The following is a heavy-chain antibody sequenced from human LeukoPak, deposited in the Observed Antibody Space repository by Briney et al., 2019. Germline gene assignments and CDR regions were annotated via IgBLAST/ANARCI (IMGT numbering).Heavy chain of an antibody. CDR3: AKVVVAATGWDY. CDR2: ISSSSSYI. V-gene: IGHV3-21*01. CDR1: GFTFSSYS. Sequence: PGGSLRLSCAASGFTFSSYSMNWVRQAPGKGLEWVSSISSSSSYIYYADSVKGRFTISRDNAKNSLYLQMNSLRAEDTAVYYCAKVVVAATGWDYWGQGTLVTVSS. D-gene: IGHD2-15*01. J-gene: IGHJ4*02.